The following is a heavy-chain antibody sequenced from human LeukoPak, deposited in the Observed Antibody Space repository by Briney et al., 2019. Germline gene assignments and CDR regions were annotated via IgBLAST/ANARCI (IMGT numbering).Heavy chain of an antibody. CDR3: ARGQWFGELNPSGWFDS. Sequence: GGSLRLSCAASGFTFSDYYMSWIRQAPGKGLEWVSSISSSSSTIYYADSVKGRFTISRDNAKNSLYLQMNSLRAEDTAVYYCARGQWFGELNPSGWFDSWGQGTLVTVSS. D-gene: IGHD3-10*01. CDR2: ISSSSSTI. V-gene: IGHV3-11*01. J-gene: IGHJ5*01. CDR1: GFTFSDYY.